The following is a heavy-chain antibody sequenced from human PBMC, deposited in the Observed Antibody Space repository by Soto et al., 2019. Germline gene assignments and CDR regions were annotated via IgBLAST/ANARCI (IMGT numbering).Heavy chain of an antibody. CDR1: GFTFSSNA. V-gene: IGHV3-23*01. J-gene: IGHJ4*02. Sequence: EVQLLESGGVLVQPGGSLRLSCSASGFTFSSNAMSWVRQAPGKGLEWVSAISGSGSSTYYAASVKGRFTISRDNSKNTLYLQMNSLRAEDTAVYYCAKDWPPSYWGQGTLVTVSS. CDR3: AKDWPPSY. CDR2: ISGSGSST.